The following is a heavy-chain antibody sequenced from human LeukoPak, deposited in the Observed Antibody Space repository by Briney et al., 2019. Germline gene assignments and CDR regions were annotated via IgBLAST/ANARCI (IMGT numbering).Heavy chain of an antibody. CDR3: ATSHAQNPSGTYNY. V-gene: IGHV1-2*02. CDR1: GYTFTDYY. Sequence: ASAKVSCKASGYTFTDYYIHWVRQAPGQGLEWMGWIKPNSGDTNYAQKFQARVTMTRDTSISTAYMELSRLRSDDTAVYYCATSHAQNPSGTYNYWGQGTLVTVSS. D-gene: IGHD1-26*01. J-gene: IGHJ4*02. CDR2: IKPNSGDT.